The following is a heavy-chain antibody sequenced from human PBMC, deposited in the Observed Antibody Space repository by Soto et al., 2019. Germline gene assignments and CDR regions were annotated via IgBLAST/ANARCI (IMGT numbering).Heavy chain of an antibody. V-gene: IGHV4-34*01. CDR2: INHSGST. Sequence: QVQLQQWGAGLLKPSETLSLTCAVYGGSFSGYYWSGIRQPPGKGRGWIGEINHSGSTNYNPSLKSRVTISVDTSKNQFSLKLSSVTAADTAVYYSARGRSSGWYRSWFDPCGQGTLVTVSS. CDR1: GGSFSGYY. CDR3: ARGRSSGWYRSWFDP. D-gene: IGHD6-19*01. J-gene: IGHJ5*02.